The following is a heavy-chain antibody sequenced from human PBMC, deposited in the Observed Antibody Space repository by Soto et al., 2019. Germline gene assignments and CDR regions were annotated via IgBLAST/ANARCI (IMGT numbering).Heavy chain of an antibody. CDR1: GGSFSSYI. V-gene: IGHV1-69*04. D-gene: IGHD3-3*01. CDR3: ARDQGITTFGVYSMYYYGMDV. Sequence: SVKVSCKASGGSFSSYIVSWVRQAPGQGLEWMGRIIPVLGVEYYAQKFQGRVTITADKSTSTAYMELSSLRSDDTAVYYCARDQGITTFGVYSMYYYGMDVWGQGTTVTAP. J-gene: IGHJ6*02. CDR2: IIPVLGVE.